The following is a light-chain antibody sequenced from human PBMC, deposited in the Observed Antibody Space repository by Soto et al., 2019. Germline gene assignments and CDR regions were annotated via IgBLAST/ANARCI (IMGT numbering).Light chain of an antibody. J-gene: IGLJ2*01. CDR1: SSNIGAGYD. CDR3: QSYDSSLSGVV. Sequence: QSVLTQQPSVSGAPGQRVTISCTGSSSNIGAGYDVHWYQQLPGTAPKLLIYGNSNRPSGFPDIFSVSKSGTSASLAITGLQAEDEADYYCQSYDSSLSGVVFGGCTKLTGL. V-gene: IGLV1-40*01. CDR2: GNS.